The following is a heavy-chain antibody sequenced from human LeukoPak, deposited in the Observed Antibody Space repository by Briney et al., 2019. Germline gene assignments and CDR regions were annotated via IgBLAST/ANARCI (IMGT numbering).Heavy chain of an antibody. CDR3: ARYYDGSGSPRFDP. V-gene: IGHV4-38-2*02. J-gene: IGHJ5*02. D-gene: IGHD3-22*01. CDR1: GDSISSGYY. Sequence: PSETLSLTCTVSGDSISSGYYWGWTRQPPGRGLEWIGSIHHSGSSYYNPSLRSRVTISVDTSKNQFSLKLSSVTAADTAVHYCARYYDGSGSPRFDPWGQGTLVTVSS. CDR2: IHHSGSS.